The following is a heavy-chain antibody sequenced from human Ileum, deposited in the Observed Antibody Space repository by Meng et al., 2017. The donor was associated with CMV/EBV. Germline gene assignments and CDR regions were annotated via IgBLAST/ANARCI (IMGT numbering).Heavy chain of an antibody. J-gene: IGHJ4*02. CDR2: TAYRSKWDY. CDR3: ARESELLRFDH. V-gene: IGHV6-1*01. CDR1: GDSVSTNNVA. D-gene: IGHD6-6*01. Sequence: QIQPQQSCPGLLKPPQTLSLTCDISGDSVSTNNVAWNWIRQSPLRGLEWLGRTAYRSKWDYEYSVSVKSRITISPDTSKNQFSLQLRSVTPEDTAVYYCARESELLRFDHWGQGTLVTVSS.